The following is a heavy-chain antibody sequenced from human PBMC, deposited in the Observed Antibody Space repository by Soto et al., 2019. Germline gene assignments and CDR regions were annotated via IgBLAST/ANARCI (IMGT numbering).Heavy chain of an antibody. D-gene: IGHD6-19*01. Sequence: GGSLRLSCAASGFTFSSYSMNWVRQAPGKGLEWVAVIWYDGSNKYYADSVKGRFTISRDNSKNTLYLQMNSLRAEDTAVYYCARDVQWLVLEYYFDYWGQGTLVTVSS. V-gene: IGHV3-33*08. CDR2: IWYDGSNK. CDR1: GFTFSSYS. J-gene: IGHJ4*02. CDR3: ARDVQWLVLEYYFDY.